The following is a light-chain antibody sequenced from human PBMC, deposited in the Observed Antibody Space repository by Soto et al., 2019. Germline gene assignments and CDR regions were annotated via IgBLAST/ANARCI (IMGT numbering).Light chain of an antibody. CDR3: QQYLTWPPSTT. CDR1: QTVSSH. CDR2: HSS. J-gene: IGKJ5*01. Sequence: EVIMTQSPATLSVSPGERATLSCRASQTVSSHLAWYQHKNGQAPRLLIYHSSIRATGIPARFSGSGSGTEFILTICILQSDDVLVYYCQQYLTWPPSTTFDQATRLEIK. V-gene: IGKV3D-15*03.